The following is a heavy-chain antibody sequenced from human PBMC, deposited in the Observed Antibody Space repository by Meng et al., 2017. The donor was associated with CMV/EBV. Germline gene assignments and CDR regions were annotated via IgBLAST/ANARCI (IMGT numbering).Heavy chain of an antibody. CDR2: IYYSGST. V-gene: IGHV4-59*01. Sequence: QVPLQESGPGLVKPSETLYLTCTVSGGSISSYYWSWIRQPPGKGLEWIGYIYYSGSTNYNPSLKSRVTISVDTSKNQFSLKLSSVTAADTAVYYCARETWGWVDYWGQGTLVTVSS. CDR3: ARETWGWVDY. CDR1: GGSISSYY. D-gene: IGHD7-27*01. J-gene: IGHJ4*02.